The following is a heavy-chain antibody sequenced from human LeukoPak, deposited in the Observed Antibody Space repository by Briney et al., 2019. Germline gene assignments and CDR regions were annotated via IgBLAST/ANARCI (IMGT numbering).Heavy chain of an antibody. CDR2: ISSSSSTI. Sequence: PGGSLRLSCAASGFTFSNYSMNWVRQAPGKGLEWVSYISSSSSTIYYADSVKGRFTISRDNAKNSLYLQMNSLRAEDTAVYYCARVHGAYPDYWGQGTLVTVSS. D-gene: IGHD4/OR15-4a*01. CDR1: GFTFSNYS. V-gene: IGHV3-48*01. CDR3: ARVHGAYPDY. J-gene: IGHJ4*02.